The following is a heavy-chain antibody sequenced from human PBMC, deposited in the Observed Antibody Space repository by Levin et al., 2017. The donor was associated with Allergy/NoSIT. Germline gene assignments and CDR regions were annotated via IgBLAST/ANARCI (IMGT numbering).Heavy chain of an antibody. V-gene: IGHV1-69*02. Sequence: SVKVSCKASGGTFSSYTISWVRQAPGQGLEWMGRIIPILGIANYAQKFQGRVTITADKSTSTAYMELSSLRSEDTAVYYCASAIPSGSYYRYYYGMDVWGQGTTVTVSS. CDR3: ASAIPSGSYYRYYYGMDV. D-gene: IGHD1-26*01. CDR1: GGTFSSYT. J-gene: IGHJ6*02. CDR2: IIPILGIA.